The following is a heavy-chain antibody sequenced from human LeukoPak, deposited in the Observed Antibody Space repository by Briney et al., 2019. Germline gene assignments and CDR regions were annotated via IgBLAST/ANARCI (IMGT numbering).Heavy chain of an antibody. V-gene: IGHV1-3*01. CDR1: GYTFTSYA. J-gene: IGHJ4*02. CDR2: INAGNGNT. D-gene: IGHD2-2*01. Sequence: ASVKVSCKASGYTFTSYAMHWVRQAPGQRLEWMGWINAGNGNTKYSQKFQGRVTITRDTSASTAYMELSSLRSEDTAVYYCARVSIVVVPAAMLDYWGQGTLVTVSS. CDR3: ARVSIVVVPAAMLDY.